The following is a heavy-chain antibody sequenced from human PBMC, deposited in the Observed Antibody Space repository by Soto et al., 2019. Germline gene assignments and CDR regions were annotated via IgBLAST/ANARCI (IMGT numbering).Heavy chain of an antibody. CDR2: IIPILGIA. V-gene: IGHV1-69*02. Sequence: QVQLVQSGAEVKKPGSSVKVSCKASGGTFSSYTISWVRQAPGQGLEWMGRIIPILGIANYAQKFQGRVMITTEKXXTXAXXVVSSLRSADSAVYYCARGGGIGDGYAYDCYCMDVWGQGTTVTVSS. CDR3: ARGGGIGDGYAYDCYCMDV. J-gene: IGHJ6*02. D-gene: IGHD5-18*01. CDR1: GGTFSSYT.